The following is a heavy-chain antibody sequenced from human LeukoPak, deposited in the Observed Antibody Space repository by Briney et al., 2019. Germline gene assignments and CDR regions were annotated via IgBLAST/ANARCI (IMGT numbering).Heavy chain of an antibody. J-gene: IGHJ6*03. V-gene: IGHV4-59*02. CDR1: GGSVSNYY. Sequence: PSETLSLTCTVSGGSVSNYYWSWIRQSPGKGLEWIGYIYYTETSYNPSPKSRVTISADTSKNQFSLKLSSVTAADTAVYYCARRVSDYGSGTLHYYYYYYMDVWGKGTTVTVSS. CDR2: IYYTET. CDR3: ARRVSDYGSGTLHYYYYYYMDV. D-gene: IGHD3-10*01.